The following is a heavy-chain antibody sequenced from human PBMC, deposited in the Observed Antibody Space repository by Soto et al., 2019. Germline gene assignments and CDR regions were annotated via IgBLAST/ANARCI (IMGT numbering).Heavy chain of an antibody. CDR3: VRDSARIVVVPRVDGDNWLDP. Sequence: CQAPGKGLEWVSFISGSSDNIKYADSVKGRFTISRDNAKNSLYLQMNSLRAEDTAVYYCVRDSARIVVVPRVDGDNWLDPWGQGTLVTVSS. D-gene: IGHD2-2*01. J-gene: IGHJ5*02. CDR2: ISGSSDNI. V-gene: IGHV3-48*01.